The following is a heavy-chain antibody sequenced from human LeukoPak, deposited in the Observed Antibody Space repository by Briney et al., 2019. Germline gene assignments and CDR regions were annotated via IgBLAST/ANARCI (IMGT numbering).Heavy chain of an antibody. J-gene: IGHJ3*02. CDR2: ISYDGSNK. CDR1: GFTFSSYA. CDR3: ARVSTYSSGWYGGAFDI. Sequence: GGSLRLSCAASGFTFSSYAMHWVRQAPGKGLEWVAVISYDGSNKYYADSVKGRFIISRDNSKNTLYLQMNSLRAEDTAVYYCARVSTYSSGWYGGAFDIWGQGTMVTVSS. D-gene: IGHD6-19*01. V-gene: IGHV3-30-3*01.